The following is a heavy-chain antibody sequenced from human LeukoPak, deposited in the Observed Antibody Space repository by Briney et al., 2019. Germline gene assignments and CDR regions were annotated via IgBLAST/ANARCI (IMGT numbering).Heavy chain of an antibody. CDR3: ARGRPHGNDY. Sequence: GGSLRLSCAASGFTFSSYWMNWVRQAPGKGLVWVSRIASDGSSTTYADSVKGRFSISRDNAKNTLYLQMNSLSVEDTAVYYCARGRPHGNDYWGQGTLVTVSS. CDR2: IASDGSST. J-gene: IGHJ4*02. V-gene: IGHV3-74*01. D-gene: IGHD4-23*01. CDR1: GFTFSSYW.